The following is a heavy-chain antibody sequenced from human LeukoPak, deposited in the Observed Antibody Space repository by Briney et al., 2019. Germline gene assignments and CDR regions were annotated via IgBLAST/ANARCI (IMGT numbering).Heavy chain of an antibody. J-gene: IGHJ6*02. CDR1: GFTFSSYA. CDR3: AKDRPTVPKSEYHGMDV. Sequence: GGSLRLSCAAYGFTFSSYAMSWVRQAPGKGLEWVSAISGSGGSTYYADSVKGRFTISRDNCKNTLYLQMNSLRAEDTAVYYCAKDRPTVPKSEYHGMDVWGQGTTVTVSS. CDR2: ISGSGGST. V-gene: IGHV3-23*01. D-gene: IGHD4-4*01.